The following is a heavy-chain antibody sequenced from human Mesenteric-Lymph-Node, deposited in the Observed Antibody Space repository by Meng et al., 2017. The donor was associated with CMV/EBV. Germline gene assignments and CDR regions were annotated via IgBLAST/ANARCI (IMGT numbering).Heavy chain of an antibody. CDR2: ISGSGGST. CDR1: GFTFSSYG. CDR3: AKSFLPMGVTEGCFDY. J-gene: IGHJ4*02. Sequence: GGSLRLSCAASGFTFSSYGMSWVRQGPGKGLEWVSVISGSGGSTYYADSVKGRFTISRDNSKNTLYLQMNSLRAEDTAIYYCAKSFLPMGVTEGCFDYWGQGTLVTVSS. D-gene: IGHD3-10*01. V-gene: IGHV3-23*01.